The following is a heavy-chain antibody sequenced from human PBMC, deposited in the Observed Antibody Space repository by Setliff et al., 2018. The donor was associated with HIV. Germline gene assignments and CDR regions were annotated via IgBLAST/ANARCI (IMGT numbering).Heavy chain of an antibody. CDR1: GGSISSGDYY. D-gene: IGHD4-17*01. CDR2: MHYSGAT. J-gene: IGHJ4*02. V-gene: IGHV4-30-4*08. CDR3: ARAAAGNTGPFDL. Sequence: PSETLSLTCSVSGGSISSGDYYWSWIRQPPGKGLEWIAYMHYSGATYYNPSLKSRVTMSRDTSKNQFSLKLTSVTASDTAVYYCARAAAGNTGPFDLWGQGSPVTVSS.